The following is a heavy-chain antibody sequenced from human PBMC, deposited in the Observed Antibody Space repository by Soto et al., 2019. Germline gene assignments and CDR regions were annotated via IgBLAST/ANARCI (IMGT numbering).Heavy chain of an antibody. J-gene: IGHJ4*02. CDR1: GGSISSTGYF. CDR3: AREAGSGDYFAY. V-gene: IGHV4-31*03. Sequence: QVQLQESGPGLVKPSQTLSLTCTVSGGSISSTGYFWTWIRQQPGKGLEWIGYIFYSGSTFHNPSLKSRVTISVDTSKNPFSLELSSVTAADTAVYYCAREAGSGDYFAYWGQGTLVNVSS. CDR2: IFYSGST. D-gene: IGHD1-26*01.